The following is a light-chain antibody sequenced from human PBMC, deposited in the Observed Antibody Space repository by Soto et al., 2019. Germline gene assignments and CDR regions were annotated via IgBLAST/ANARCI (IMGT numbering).Light chain of an antibody. CDR2: GAS. V-gene: IGKV3-20*01. CDR3: QQYDTSPYN. J-gene: IGKJ2*01. CDR1: QSFGTRR. Sequence: EIVLTQSPGTLSLSPGDRATLSCRASQSFGTRRLAWYHQKPGQAPRLLIYGASNRPGGIPDRFSGSGSGTDFTLTISKLEPEDFAVYYCQQYDTSPYNFGQGTKLEIK.